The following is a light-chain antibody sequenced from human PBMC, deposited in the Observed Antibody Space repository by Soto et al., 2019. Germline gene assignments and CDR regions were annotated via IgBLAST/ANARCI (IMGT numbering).Light chain of an antibody. CDR1: QSISRW. CDR3: QQYNRYWT. CDR2: KAS. V-gene: IGKV1-5*03. Sequence: MEITQSPAARRAAVGGRVTITFRASQSISRWLAWYQQKPGKAPKLLIYKASSLESGVPSRFSGSQSGTEFTLSISSLQPDDFATYSWQQYNRYWTLGQGTKVDIK. J-gene: IGKJ1*01.